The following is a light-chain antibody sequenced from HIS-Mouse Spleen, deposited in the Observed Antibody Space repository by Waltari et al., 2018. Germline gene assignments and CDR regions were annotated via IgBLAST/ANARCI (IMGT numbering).Light chain of an antibody. Sequence: QSALTQPPSASGSPGQSVTISCTGTSSDVGVSNHVASHQQHLSKAPKLMIYEVSKRPSGVPDRFSGSKSGNTASLTVSGLQAEDEADYYCSSYAGSNNSLYVFGTGTKVTVL. CDR1: SSDVGVSNH. CDR2: EVS. J-gene: IGLJ1*01. CDR3: SSYAGSNNSLYV. V-gene: IGLV2-8*01.